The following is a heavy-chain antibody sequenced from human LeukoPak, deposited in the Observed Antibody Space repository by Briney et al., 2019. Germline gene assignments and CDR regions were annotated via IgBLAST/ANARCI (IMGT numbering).Heavy chain of an antibody. CDR2: INHSGPT. Sequence: SQTLSLTCAVYGGSFSGYYWSWIRQPPGKWLDWIGEINHSGPTNYTPSLKSRVPIPVATSKNQSSLKLSSLPAAATAVYYCATGNGGSARAFDIWGQGKMVTVSS. D-gene: IGHD2-15*01. V-gene: IGHV4-34*01. J-gene: IGHJ3*02. CDR1: GGSFSGYY. CDR3: ATGNGGSARAFDI.